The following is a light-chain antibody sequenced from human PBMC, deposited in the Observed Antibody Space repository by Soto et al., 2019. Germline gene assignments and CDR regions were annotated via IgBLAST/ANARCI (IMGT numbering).Light chain of an antibody. J-gene: IGLJ1*01. CDR2: EVS. CDR3: SSYTSSSTYV. CDR1: SSDVGGYDY. Sequence: QSVLTQPASVSGSPGQSITISCTGTSSDVGGYDYVSWYQQHPGKAPKLMIYEVSNRPSGVSNRSSGSKSGSTASLTISGLQAEDEADYYCSSYTSSSTYVFGTGTKVTVL. V-gene: IGLV2-14*01.